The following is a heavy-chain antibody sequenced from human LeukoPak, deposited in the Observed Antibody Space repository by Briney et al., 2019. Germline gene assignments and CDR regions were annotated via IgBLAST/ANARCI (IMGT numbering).Heavy chain of an antibody. CDR1: GFTFRSYS. V-gene: IGHV3-21*01. D-gene: IGHD3-22*01. CDR2: ISSSSSYI. Sequence: GGSLRLSCAASGFTFRSYSMNWVRQAPGKGLEWVSSISSSSSYIYYADSMKGRFTISRDNAKNSLYLQMNSLRAEDTAVYYCARAAMIVVVTAYDYWGQGTLVTVSS. CDR3: ARAAMIVVVTAYDY. J-gene: IGHJ4*02.